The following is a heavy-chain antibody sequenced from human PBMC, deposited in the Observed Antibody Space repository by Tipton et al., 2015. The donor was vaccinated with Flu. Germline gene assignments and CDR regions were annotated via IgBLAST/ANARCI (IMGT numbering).Heavy chain of an antibody. J-gene: IGHJ6*02. D-gene: IGHD2-2*01. V-gene: IGHV4-39*07. CDR1: GGSISSSPYY. Sequence: TLSLTCTVSGGSISSSPYYWGWVRQPPGKGLEWIGEINHSGSTNYNPSLKSRVTISVDTSKNQFSLKLSSVTAADTAVYYCARDDRVVVVPAAMGFLYGMDVWGQGTTVTVSS. CDR3: ARDDRVVVVPAAMGFLYGMDV. CDR2: INHSGST.